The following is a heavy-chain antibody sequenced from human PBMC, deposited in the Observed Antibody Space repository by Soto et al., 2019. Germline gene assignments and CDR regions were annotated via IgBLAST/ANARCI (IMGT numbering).Heavy chain of an antibody. V-gene: IGHV2-5*02. D-gene: IGHD6-19*01. CDR1: GFSLSSAGMG. CDR3: AHRIGGWPGFRD. Sequence: QITLKESGPTLVKPTQTLTLTCAFSGFSLSSAGMGVGWIRQPPGKALEWLALIYWDDGERYSPSLEHRLAITKDTSKNQVVLTMTNMEPVDTATYYCAHRIGGWPGFRDWGQGILVTVSS. CDR2: IYWDDGE. J-gene: IGHJ4*02.